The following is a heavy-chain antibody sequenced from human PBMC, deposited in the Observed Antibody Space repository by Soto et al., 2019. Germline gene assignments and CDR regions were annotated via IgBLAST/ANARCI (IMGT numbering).Heavy chain of an antibody. CDR3: ARVKVPAAILGAFDL. V-gene: IGHV1-18*01. CDR1: GYTFSTYG. D-gene: IGHD2-2*02. CDR2: INPFKGDT. J-gene: IGHJ3*01. Sequence: ASVKVSCKASGYTFSTYGITWVRQAPGQGLDWMEWINPFKGDTNSAARFQDRVTMTTDTSTRTAYMELRSLRSDDTAVYYCARVKVPAAILGAFDLWGQGTLV.